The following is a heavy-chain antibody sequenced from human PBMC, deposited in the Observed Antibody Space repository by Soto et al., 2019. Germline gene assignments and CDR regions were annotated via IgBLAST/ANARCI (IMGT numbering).Heavy chain of an antibody. V-gene: IGHV1-8*01. D-gene: IGHD3-22*01. Sequence: ASVKVSCKASGYTFTSYDINWVRQATGQGLEWMGWMNPNSGNTGYAQKFQGRVTMSRNTSISTAYMELSSLRSEDAAVYYCAITPYSYDSCGYFYFDYWGHGTLVTVSS. CDR2: MNPNSGNT. CDR3: AITPYSYDSCGYFYFDY. CDR1: GYTFTSYD. J-gene: IGHJ4*01.